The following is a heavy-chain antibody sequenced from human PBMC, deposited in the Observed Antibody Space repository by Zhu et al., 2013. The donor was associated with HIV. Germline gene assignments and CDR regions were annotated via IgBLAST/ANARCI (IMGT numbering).Heavy chain of an antibody. Sequence: QVQLVQSGAEVKKPGASVKVSCKASGYTFTAYYIHWVRQAPGQGLEWMGWINPDSDDTNYAQKFQGRVTMTRDTSVDTAYMDLNNLKSDDTALYYCAREDRRLMTTLDYWGQGTLVTISS. V-gene: IGHV1-2*02. CDR3: AREDRRLMTTLDY. CDR2: INPDSDDT. J-gene: IGHJ4*02. D-gene: IGHD4-4*01. CDR1: GYTFTAYY.